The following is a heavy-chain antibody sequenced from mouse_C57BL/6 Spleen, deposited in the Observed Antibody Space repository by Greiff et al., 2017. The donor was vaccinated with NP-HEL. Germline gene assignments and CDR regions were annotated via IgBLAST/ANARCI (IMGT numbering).Heavy chain of an antibody. CDR3: ARGDYCRGFDY. CDR1: GFTIKNTY. D-gene: IGHD1-1*01. CDR2: IDPANGNT. Sequence: VQLQQSVAELVRPGASVKLSCTASGFTIKNTYMHWVKQRPEQGLEWIGRIDPANGNTKYAPKFQGKATITADTSSNTAYLQLSSLKSADTDIYSCARGDYCRGFDYWGQGTTVTVSS. J-gene: IGHJ2*01. V-gene: IGHV14-3*01.